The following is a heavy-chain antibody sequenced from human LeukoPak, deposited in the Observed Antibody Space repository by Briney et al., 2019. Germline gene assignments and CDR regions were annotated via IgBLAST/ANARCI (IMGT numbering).Heavy chain of an antibody. Sequence: AGGSLRLSCAASGFTFSGSAMHWVRQASGKGREWVGRIRSKANSYATAYAASVKGRITISRDDSKNTAYLQMNSLKSEDTAVYYCTRSWAYYYGSGSDYWGQGTLVTVSS. CDR1: GFTFSGSA. J-gene: IGHJ4*02. V-gene: IGHV3-73*01. CDR3: TRSWAYYYGSGSDY. D-gene: IGHD3-10*01. CDR2: IRSKANSYAT.